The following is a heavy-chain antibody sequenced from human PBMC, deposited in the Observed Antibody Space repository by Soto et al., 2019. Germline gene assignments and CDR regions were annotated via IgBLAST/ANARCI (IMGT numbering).Heavy chain of an antibody. D-gene: IGHD1-20*01. CDR3: ARHAPYNWNYKDV. CDR1: GYSFTSYW. V-gene: IGHV5-51*01. J-gene: IGHJ6*03. CDR2: IYPGDSDT. Sequence: GESLKISCQGSGYSFTSYWIGWVRQMPGKGLEWMGIIYPGDSDTRYSPSFQGQVTISADKSVSTAYLQWSSLKASDTAMYYCARHAPYNWNYKDVWGQGTTVTVSS.